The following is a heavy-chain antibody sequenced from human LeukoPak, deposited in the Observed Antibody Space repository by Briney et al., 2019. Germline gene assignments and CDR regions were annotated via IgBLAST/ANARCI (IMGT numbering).Heavy chain of an antibody. D-gene: IGHD6-13*01. CDR1: GFTFSSYA. V-gene: IGHV3-23*01. CDR2: ISGSGGST. Sequence: GGSLRLSCAASGFTFSSYAMSWVRQAPGKGLEWVSAISGSGGSTYYADSVKGRFTISRDNSKNTLYLQMNSLRAEDTVVYYCATTGYSSSWYFFDYWGQGTLVTVSS. CDR3: ATTGYSSSWYFFDY. J-gene: IGHJ4*02.